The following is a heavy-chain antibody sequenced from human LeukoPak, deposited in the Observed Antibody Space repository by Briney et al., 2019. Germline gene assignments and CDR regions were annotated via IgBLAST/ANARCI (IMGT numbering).Heavy chain of an antibody. Sequence: GGSLRLSCAASGFTFSSYAMTWVRQAPGKGLEWVSVISADSATTFYADSVKGRFTISRDNAKNTVFLQMSSLRAEDTALYYCARKSASGNYPLDYWGQGTLVTVSS. J-gene: IGHJ4*02. CDR3: ARKSASGNYPLDY. CDR2: ISADSATT. D-gene: IGHD3-10*01. V-gene: IGHV3-23*01. CDR1: GFTFSSYA.